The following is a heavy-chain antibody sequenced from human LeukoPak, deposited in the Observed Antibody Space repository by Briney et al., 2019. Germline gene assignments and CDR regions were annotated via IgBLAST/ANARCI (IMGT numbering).Heavy chain of an antibody. CDR2: INPNSGGT. CDR3: ARDRTTGTTWGYYYYGMDV. V-gene: IGHV1-2*02. D-gene: IGHD1-1*01. J-gene: IGHJ6*02. CDR1: GYTFTGYY. Sequence: ASVKVSCKASGYTFTGYYMHWVRQAPGQGPEWMGWINPNSGGTNYAQKFQGRVTMTRDTSISTAYMELSRLRSDDTAVYYCARDRTTGTTWGYYYYGMDVWGQGTTVTVSS.